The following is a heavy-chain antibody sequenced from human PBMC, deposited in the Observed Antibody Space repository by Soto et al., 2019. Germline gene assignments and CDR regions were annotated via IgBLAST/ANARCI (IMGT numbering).Heavy chain of an antibody. V-gene: IGHV1-8*01. CDR1: GYTFTSYD. CDR3: ARVGGLRDFDWLLPREGWFDP. Sequence: GASVKVSCKASGYTFTSYDINWVRQATGQGLEWMGWMNPNSGNTGYAQKFQGRVTMTRNTSISTAYMELSSLRSEDTAVYYCARVGGLRDFDWLLPREGWFDPWGQGTLVTVSS. D-gene: IGHD3-9*01. J-gene: IGHJ5*02. CDR2: MNPNSGNT.